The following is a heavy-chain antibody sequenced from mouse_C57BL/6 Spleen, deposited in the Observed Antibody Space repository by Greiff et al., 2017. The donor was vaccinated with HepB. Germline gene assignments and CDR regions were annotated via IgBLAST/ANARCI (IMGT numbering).Heavy chain of an antibody. J-gene: IGHJ1*03. CDR1: GYTFTSYD. D-gene: IGHD1-3*01. CDR3: ARRGLTWYFDV. Sequence: VKLVESGPELVKPGASVKLSCKASGYTFTSYDINWVKQRPGQGLEWIGWIYPRDGSTKYNEKFKGKATLTVDTSSSTAYMELHSLTSEDSAVYFCARRGLTWYFDVWGTGTTVTVSS. CDR2: IYPRDGST. V-gene: IGHV1-85*01.